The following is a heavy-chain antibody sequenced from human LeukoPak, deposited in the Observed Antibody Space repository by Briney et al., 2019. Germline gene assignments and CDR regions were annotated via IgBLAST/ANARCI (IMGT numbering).Heavy chain of an antibody. Sequence: GASVKVSCKASGYTFTGYYMHWVRQAPGQGLEWMGWISAYNGNTNYAQKLQGRVTMTTDTSTSTAYMELRSLRSDDTAVYYCARVIIAAAGTGWFDPWGQGTLVTVSS. CDR1: GYTFTGYY. CDR2: ISAYNGNT. J-gene: IGHJ5*02. D-gene: IGHD6-13*01. CDR3: ARVIIAAAGTGWFDP. V-gene: IGHV1-18*04.